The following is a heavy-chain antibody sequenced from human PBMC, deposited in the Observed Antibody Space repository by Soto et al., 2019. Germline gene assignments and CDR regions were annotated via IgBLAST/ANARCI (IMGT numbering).Heavy chain of an antibody. V-gene: IGHV1-46*01. CDR1: GNPFTSYY. Sequence: ASVQVTCKASGNPFTSYYMHWVRQAPGQGHEWMGIINPSGGSTSYAQKFQGRVTMTRDTSTSTVYMELSSLRSEDTAVYYCARGATTSGMDGWGQGTTVTVSS. J-gene: IGHJ6*02. D-gene: IGHD4-17*01. CDR3: ARGATTSGMDG. CDR2: INPSGGST.